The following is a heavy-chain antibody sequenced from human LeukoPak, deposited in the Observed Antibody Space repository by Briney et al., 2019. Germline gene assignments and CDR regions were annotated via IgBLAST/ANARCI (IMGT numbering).Heavy chain of an antibody. D-gene: IGHD4-17*01. CDR2: ISTQSGNT. J-gene: IGHJ4*02. V-gene: IGHV1-18*01. CDR3: ARGAYGDK. CDR1: GYTLTSCG. Sequence: ASVKVSCEASGYTLTSCGINWMRQAPGQGLEWMGWISTQSGNTNYAQKVQGRLTLTTDRSTNTAYMELRSLRSDDTAVYYCARGAYGDKWGQGTMVTVSS.